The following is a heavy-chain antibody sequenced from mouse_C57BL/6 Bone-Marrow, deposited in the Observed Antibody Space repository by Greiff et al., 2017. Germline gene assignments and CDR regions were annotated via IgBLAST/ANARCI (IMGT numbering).Heavy chain of an antibody. CDR1: GFTFSDYG. V-gene: IGHV5-15*01. Sequence: EVKLMESGGGLVQPGGSLKLSCAASGFTFSDYGMAWVRQAPRKGPEWVAFISNLAYSIYYADTVTGRFPISRENAKNTLYLEMSSLRSEDTAMYYCARHENYYGSSPMFDVWGTGTTVTVSS. D-gene: IGHD1-1*01. CDR3: ARHENYYGSSPMFDV. CDR2: ISNLAYSI. J-gene: IGHJ1*03.